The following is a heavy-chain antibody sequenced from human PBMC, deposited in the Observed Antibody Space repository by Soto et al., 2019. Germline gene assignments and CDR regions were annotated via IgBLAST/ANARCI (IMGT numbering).Heavy chain of an antibody. Sequence: QVQLQESGPGLVKPSQTLSLTCTVSGGSISSGGYYWSWIRQHPGKGLEWIGYIYYSGSTYYNPSLKSRVTISVDTSKNQFSRKLSSVTAADTAVYYCARDRESSSSEGPYYYYGMDVWGQGTTVTVSS. D-gene: IGHD6-6*01. CDR2: IYYSGST. J-gene: IGHJ6*02. CDR3: ARDRESSSSEGPYYYYGMDV. V-gene: IGHV4-31*03. CDR1: GGSISSGGYY.